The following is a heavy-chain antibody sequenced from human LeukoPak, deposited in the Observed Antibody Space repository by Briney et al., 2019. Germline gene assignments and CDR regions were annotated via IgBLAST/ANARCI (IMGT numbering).Heavy chain of an antibody. CDR2: ISGSGGST. J-gene: IGHJ1*01. Sequence: GGSLRLSCAASGFTFSTYAMSWVRQAPGKGLEWVSAISGSGGSTYYADSVKGRFTISRDNSKNTLYLQMNSLRAEDTAVYYCAKDPPPYDSSGYYYGYFQHWGQGTLVTVSS. V-gene: IGHV3-23*01. D-gene: IGHD3-22*01. CDR3: AKDPPPYDSSGYYYGYFQH. CDR1: GFTFSTYA.